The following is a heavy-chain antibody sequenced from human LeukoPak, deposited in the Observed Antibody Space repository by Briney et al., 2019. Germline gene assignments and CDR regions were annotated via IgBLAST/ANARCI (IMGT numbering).Heavy chain of an antibody. D-gene: IGHD5-18*01. J-gene: IGHJ6*02. CDR1: GYTFTSYY. CDR3: ARDLAGYSYGGYYYYGMDV. CDR2: INPSGGST. V-gene: IGHV1-46*01. Sequence: VASVKVSCKASGYTFTSYYMHWVRQAPGQGLEWMGIINPSGGSTSYAQKFQGRVTMTRDTSTSTVNMELSSLRSEDTAVYYCARDLAGYSYGGYYYYGMDVWGQGTTVTVSS.